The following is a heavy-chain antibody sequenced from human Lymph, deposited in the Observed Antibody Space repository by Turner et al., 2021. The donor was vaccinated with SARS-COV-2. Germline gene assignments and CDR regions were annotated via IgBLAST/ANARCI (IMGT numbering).Heavy chain of an antibody. J-gene: IGHJ4*02. Sequence: EVQLVGSGGGLVQPGGSLRLSCAASGFTFASDAIHWVRQATGKGMEYVSAISCEGVSTYYANSVKGRFTISSDNSKNTLYPQMGSLRDEDMAVYYCARDWRAGNYWGQGTLVTVSS. V-gene: IGHV3-64*01. D-gene: IGHD3-3*01. CDR1: GFTFASDA. CDR2: ISCEGVST. CDR3: ARDWRAGNY.